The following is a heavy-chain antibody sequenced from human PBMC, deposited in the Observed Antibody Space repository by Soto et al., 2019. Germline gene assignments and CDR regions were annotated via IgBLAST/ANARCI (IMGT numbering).Heavy chain of an antibody. CDR3: ARHFVVVVPAAIVWFDP. CDR1: GGSISSSSYY. J-gene: IGHJ5*02. CDR2: IYYSGST. Sequence: QLQLQESGPGLVKPSETLSLTCTVSGGSISSSSYYWGWIRQPPGKGLEWIGSIYYSGSTYYNPSLKSRVTISLDTYKTQFSLKLSSVTAADTAVYYCARHFVVVVPAAIVWFDPWGQGTLVTVSS. D-gene: IGHD2-2*01. V-gene: IGHV4-39*01.